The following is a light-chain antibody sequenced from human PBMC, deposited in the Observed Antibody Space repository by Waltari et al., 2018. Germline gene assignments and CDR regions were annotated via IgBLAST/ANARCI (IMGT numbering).Light chain of an antibody. CDR2: EVA. J-gene: IGLJ3*02. CDR3: CSYAASSTWV. CDR1: SSDVGNYNL. Sequence: QSALTQPASVSGSPGQSITISCTGTSSDVGNYNLVSWYQQHPGKAPKLKIYEVATRPSGVSNRFSGSNSGNTASLTISELQAADEADYYCCSYAASSTWVFGGGTKLTVL. V-gene: IGLV2-23*02.